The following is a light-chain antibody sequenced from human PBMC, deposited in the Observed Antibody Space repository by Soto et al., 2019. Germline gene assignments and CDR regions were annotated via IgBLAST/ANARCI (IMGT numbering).Light chain of an antibody. CDR3: QQYGSSPWT. J-gene: IGKJ1*01. CDR2: DAS. Sequence: EIVLTQSPGTLSLSPGERATLSCRASQSVSSSYLGWYQQKRGQAPRLLIHDASIRATGIPDRFSGSGSGTVFTLTIGSLEPEDFVIYYCQQYGSSPWTFGQGTKV. V-gene: IGKV3-20*01. CDR1: QSVSSSY.